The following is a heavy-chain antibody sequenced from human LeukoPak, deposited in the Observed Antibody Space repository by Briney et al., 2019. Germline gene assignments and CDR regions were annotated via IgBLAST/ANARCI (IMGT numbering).Heavy chain of an antibody. CDR3: ARYGGFLDY. V-gene: IGHV3-48*03. J-gene: IGHJ4*02. Sequence: PGGSLRLSCTGSGFTFSSYEMNWVRQAPGKGLEWVSYISSSGSTINHADSVKGRFTISRDNAENSLYLQMSSLRAEDTAVYNCARYGGFLDYWGQGTLVTVSS. CDR2: ISSSGSTI. CDR1: GFTFSSYE. D-gene: IGHD3-16*01.